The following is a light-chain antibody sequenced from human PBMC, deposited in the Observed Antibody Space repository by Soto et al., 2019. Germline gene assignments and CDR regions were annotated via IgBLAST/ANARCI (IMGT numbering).Light chain of an antibody. Sequence: GDRVTIPCRASQSISTWLAWYQQKPGKAPNLLIYDASSLESGVPSRFSGSGSGTEFTLTIRSLQPDDFATYYCLQDDNYSRTFGQGTKVDVK. CDR2: DAS. V-gene: IGKV1-5*01. CDR3: LQDDNYSRT. J-gene: IGKJ1*01. CDR1: QSISTW.